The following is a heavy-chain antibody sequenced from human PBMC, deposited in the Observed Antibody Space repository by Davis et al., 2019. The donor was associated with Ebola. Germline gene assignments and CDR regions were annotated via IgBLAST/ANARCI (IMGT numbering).Heavy chain of an antibody. Sequence: AASVKVSCKASGYTFTSYYMHWVRQAPGQGLEWMGIINPSGGSTSYAQKFQGRVTMTRDTSTSTVYMELSSLRSEDTAVYYCARGGITMMVVPRDYYYGMDVWGQGTTVTVSS. V-gene: IGHV1-46*01. J-gene: IGHJ6*02. D-gene: IGHD3-22*01. CDR1: GYTFTSYY. CDR2: INPSGGST. CDR3: ARGGITMMVVPRDYYYGMDV.